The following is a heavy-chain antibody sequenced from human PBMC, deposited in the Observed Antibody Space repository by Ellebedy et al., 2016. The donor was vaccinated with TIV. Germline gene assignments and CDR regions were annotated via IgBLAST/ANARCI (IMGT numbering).Heavy chain of an antibody. CDR1: GFTFNIYW. D-gene: IGHD2-15*01. J-gene: IGHJ4*02. CDR2: LNSDGSNA. V-gene: IGHV3-74*01. Sequence: GESLKISCAASGFTFNIYWMHWVRQTQGKGLVWVSRLNSDGSNAVYADYVRGRFTISRDNAKNTLYLQMNSLRAEDTAVYYCARNRYCSSGYCYALGYWGQGTLVTVSS. CDR3: ARNRYCSSGYCYALGY.